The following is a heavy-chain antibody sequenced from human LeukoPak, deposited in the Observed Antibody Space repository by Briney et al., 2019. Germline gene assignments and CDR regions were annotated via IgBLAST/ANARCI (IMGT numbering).Heavy chain of an antibody. CDR1: GYTFTGYY. Sequence: ASVKVSCKASGYTFTGYYMHWVRQAPGQGLEWMGWINPDSGGTNYAQKLQGRVTMTTDTSTSTAYMELRSLRSDDTAVYYCARDRGRSGWSGIGVDYWGQGTLVTVSS. CDR3: ARDRGRSGWSGIGVDY. CDR2: INPDSGGT. D-gene: IGHD6-19*01. J-gene: IGHJ4*02. V-gene: IGHV1-2*02.